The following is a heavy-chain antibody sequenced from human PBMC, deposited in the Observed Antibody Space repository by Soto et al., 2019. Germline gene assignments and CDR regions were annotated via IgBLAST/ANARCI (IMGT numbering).Heavy chain of an antibody. CDR2: ISGSGGST. CDR3: VLSGWYLSANAFDI. J-gene: IGHJ3*02. CDR1: GFTFSSYA. V-gene: IGHV3-23*01. D-gene: IGHD6-19*01. Sequence: EVQLLESGGGLVQPGGSLRLSCAASGFTFSSYAMSWVRQAPGKGLEWVSAISGSGGSTYYADSVKGRFTISRDNSKNTLYLQMNSLRAEDTAVYYGVLSGWYLSANAFDIWGQGTMVTVSS.